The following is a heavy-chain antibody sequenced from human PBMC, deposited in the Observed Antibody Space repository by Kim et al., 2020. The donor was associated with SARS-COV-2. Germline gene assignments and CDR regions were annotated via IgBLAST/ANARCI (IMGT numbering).Heavy chain of an antibody. CDR1: GFTFSSYD. J-gene: IGHJ6*02. CDR2: IGTAGDT. Sequence: GGSLRLSCAASGFTFSSYDMHWVRQVTRKGLEWVATIGTAGDTYYGDSVKGRITISRENGDNSLYLQMNSLRAGDTGVYYCTRAHVQNYYGMDVWGQGTT. CDR3: TRAHVQNYYGMDV. V-gene: IGHV3-13*04.